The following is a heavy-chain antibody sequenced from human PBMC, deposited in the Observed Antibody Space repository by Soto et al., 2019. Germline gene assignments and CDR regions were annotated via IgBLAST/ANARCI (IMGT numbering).Heavy chain of an antibody. CDR3: AEGRAGYYFDY. Sequence: QITLKESGPTLVKPTQTLTLTCTFSGFSLSTSGVGVGWIRQPPGKALEWLALIYWNDDKRYSPSLKSRLTITKDTSKNQVFLTMTNMDPVDTATYYCAEGRAGYYFDYWGQGTLVTVSS. CDR1: GFSLSTSGVG. J-gene: IGHJ4*02. D-gene: IGHD3-10*01. CDR2: IYWNDDK. V-gene: IGHV2-5*01.